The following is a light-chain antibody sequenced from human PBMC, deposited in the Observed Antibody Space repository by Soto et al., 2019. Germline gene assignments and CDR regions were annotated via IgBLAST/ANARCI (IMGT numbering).Light chain of an antibody. CDR2: GAS. V-gene: IGKV3-20*01. CDR3: SHYVYSSYT. Sequence: EIVLTQSPGTLLLFLGERATLSCRASQSIGSSYLAWYQQKPGQAPRLLIYGASSRATDIPDRFSVSGSGTDFTLTISRLDPEDFAVYYSSHYVYSSYTFGQGTKLEIK. J-gene: IGKJ2*01. CDR1: QSIGSSY.